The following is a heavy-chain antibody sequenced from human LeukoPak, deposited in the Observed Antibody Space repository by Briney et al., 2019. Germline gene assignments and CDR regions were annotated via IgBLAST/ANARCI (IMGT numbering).Heavy chain of an antibody. CDR3: ARDGDTVTTDNWFDP. Sequence: SETLSLTCTVSGGSLSSGSYYWRWIRQPAGRGLEWLGRIYTSGSTNYNPSLKSRVTISVDTSKNQFSLKLSSVTAADTAVYYCARDGDTVTTDNWFDPWGQGTLVTVSS. V-gene: IGHV4-61*02. CDR1: GGSLSSGSYY. CDR2: IYTSGST. D-gene: IGHD4-17*01. J-gene: IGHJ5*02.